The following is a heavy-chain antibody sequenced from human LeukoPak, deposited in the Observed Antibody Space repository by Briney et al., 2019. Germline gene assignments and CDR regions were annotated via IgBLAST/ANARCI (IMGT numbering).Heavy chain of an antibody. D-gene: IGHD6-25*01. CDR1: GYTFTSYY. J-gene: IGHJ6*02. Sequence: GASVKVSCKASGYTFTSYYMRWVRQAPGQGLEWMGIINPSGGSTSCAQKFQGRVTMTRDTSTSTVYMELSSLRSEDTAVYYCARSGRRQYGMDVWGQGTTVTVSS. CDR2: INPSGGST. CDR3: ARSGRRQYGMDV. V-gene: IGHV1-46*01.